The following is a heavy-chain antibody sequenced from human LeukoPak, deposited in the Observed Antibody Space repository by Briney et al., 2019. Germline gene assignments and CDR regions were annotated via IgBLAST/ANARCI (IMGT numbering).Heavy chain of an antibody. D-gene: IGHD3-3*01. CDR1: GYTLTELS. V-gene: IGHV1-24*01. CDR3: ATIRFGLAIFGVVSPNWFDP. Sequence: ASVKVSCKVSGYTLTELSMHWVRQAPGKGLEWMGGFDPEDGETIYAQKFQGRVTMTEDTSTDTAYMELSSLRSEDTAVYYCATIRFGLAIFGVVSPNWFDPWGQGTLVTVSS. J-gene: IGHJ5*02. CDR2: FDPEDGET.